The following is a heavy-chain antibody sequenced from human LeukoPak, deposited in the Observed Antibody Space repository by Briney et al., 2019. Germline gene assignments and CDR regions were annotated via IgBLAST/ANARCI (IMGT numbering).Heavy chain of an antibody. CDR2: INTDGSST. CDR1: GFTFSSYS. J-gene: IGHJ4*02. Sequence: GGSLRLSCAASGFTFSSYSMNWVRQAPGKGLVWVSRINTDGSSTNYADSVKGRFTISRDNAKNTLYLQMNSLRAEDTAVYYCARGLGGYTSSQAYWGQGTLVTVSS. V-gene: IGHV3-74*01. CDR3: ARGLGGYTSSQAY. D-gene: IGHD6-13*01.